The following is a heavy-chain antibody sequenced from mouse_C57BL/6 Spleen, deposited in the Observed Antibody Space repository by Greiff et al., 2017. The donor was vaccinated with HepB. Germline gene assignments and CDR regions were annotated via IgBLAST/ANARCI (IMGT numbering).Heavy chain of an antibody. Sequence: QVQLQQPGAELVKPGASVKMSCTASGYTFTSYWITWVKQRPGQGLEWIGWIYPRDGSTKYNEKFEGKATVTVDTSSSTAYMELHSLTSEDSAVYCCAREEVWNYWGQGTTLTVSS. CDR3: AREEVWNY. J-gene: IGHJ2*01. CDR1: GYTFTSYW. V-gene: IGHV1-55*01. CDR2: IYPRDGST.